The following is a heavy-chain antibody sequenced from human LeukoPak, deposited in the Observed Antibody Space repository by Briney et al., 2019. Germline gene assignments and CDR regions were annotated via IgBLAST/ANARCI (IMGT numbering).Heavy chain of an antibody. V-gene: IGHV3-30*18. CDR3: AKGNPDARFDYMDV. J-gene: IGHJ6*03. Sequence: TGGSLRLSCAASGFTFSSYGMHWVRQAPGKGLEWVAVISYDGSNKYYADSVKGRFTISRDNSKNTLYLQMNSLRAEDTAVYYCAKGNPDARFDYMDVWGKGTTVTVSS. CDR2: ISYDGSNK. CDR1: GFTFSSYG. D-gene: IGHD3-10*01.